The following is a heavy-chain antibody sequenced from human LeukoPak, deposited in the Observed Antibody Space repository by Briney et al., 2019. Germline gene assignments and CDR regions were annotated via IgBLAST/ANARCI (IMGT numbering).Heavy chain of an antibody. CDR3: ARLRRYIKQATSGMDV. J-gene: IGHJ6*02. V-gene: IGHV6-1*01. Sequence: SQTLSLTCAISGDSVSNDTAAWSWIRQSPSRGLEWQGRTYYRSKWYYDYAISVKSRMTIDLETSKNRLSLHLNSVTPDDTAVYYCARLRRYIKQATSGMDVWGQGTTVTVSS. CDR1: GDSVSNDTAA. D-gene: IGHD5-18*01. CDR2: TYYRSKWYY.